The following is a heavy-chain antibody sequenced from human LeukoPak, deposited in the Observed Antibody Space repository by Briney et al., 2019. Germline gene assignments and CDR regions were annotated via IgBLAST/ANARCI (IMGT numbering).Heavy chain of an antibody. CDR2: IYSGGST. V-gene: IGHV3-53*01. J-gene: IGHJ4*02. D-gene: IGHD6-13*01. CDR3: ARAVSLSSWFDY. Sequence: PGGSLILSCAASGFTVSSNYMSGVRQAPGKGVEGVSVIYSGGSTYYADSVKGRVTISRDHSQNTLYLKINRLRAEDTAVYYCARAVSLSSWFDYWGQGTLVTVSS. CDR1: GFTVSSNY.